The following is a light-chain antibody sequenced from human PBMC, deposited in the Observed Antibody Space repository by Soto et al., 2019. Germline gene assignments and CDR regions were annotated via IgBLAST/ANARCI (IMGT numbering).Light chain of an antibody. CDR3: QQYGSSPSIT. V-gene: IGKV3-20*01. CDR2: GAS. J-gene: IGKJ1*01. Sequence: EIVLTQSPGTLSLSPGDRATLSCRASQSVIGSYLAWYHHKRGQAPRLLLYGASRRATGIPDRFRGSGSGTDFTLTISRLEPEDFAVYYCQQYGSSPSITFGQGTKVDIK. CDR1: QSVIGSY.